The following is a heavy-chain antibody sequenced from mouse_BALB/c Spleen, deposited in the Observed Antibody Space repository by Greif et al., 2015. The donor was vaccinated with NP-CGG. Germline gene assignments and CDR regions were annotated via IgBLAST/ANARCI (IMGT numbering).Heavy chain of an antibody. V-gene: IGHV5-17*02. J-gene: IGHJ4*01. CDR3: ARRRTMITRDYAMDY. CDR2: ISSGSSTI. CDR1: GFTFSSFG. D-gene: IGHD2-4*01. Sequence: EVQLVESGGGLVQPGGSRKLSCAASGFTFSSFGMHWVRQAPEKGLEWVAYISSGSSTIYYADTVKGRFTISRDNPKNTLFLQMTSLRSEDTAMYYCARRRTMITRDYAMDYWGQGTSVTVSS.